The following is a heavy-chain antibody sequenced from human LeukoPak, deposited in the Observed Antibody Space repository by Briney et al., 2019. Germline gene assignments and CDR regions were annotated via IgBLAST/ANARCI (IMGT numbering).Heavy chain of an antibody. CDR3: ARPYYDFWSGYETSFDY. CDR2: INSDGSST. D-gene: IGHD3-3*01. V-gene: IGHV3-74*01. CDR1: GFTFSSYW. Sequence: GGSLRLSCAASGFTFSSYWMHWVRHAPGKGLVWVSRINSDGSSTSYADSVKGRFTISRDNAKNTLYLQMNSLRAEDTAVYYCARPYYDFWSGYETSFDYWGQGTLVTVSS. J-gene: IGHJ4*02.